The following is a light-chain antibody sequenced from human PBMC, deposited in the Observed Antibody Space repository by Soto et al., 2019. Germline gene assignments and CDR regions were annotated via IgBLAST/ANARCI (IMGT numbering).Light chain of an antibody. CDR1: PSISSY. V-gene: IGKV1-39*01. CDR3: QQSYSTPHT. CDR2: AAS. J-gene: IGKJ4*02. Sequence: DIQMTQSPSSLSASVGDRVTITCRASPSISSYLNWYQQKPGKAPKLLIYAASRLQSGVPSRFSGSASGTDFTLTISSLQPEDFGTYYCQQSYSTPHTFGGGTKVDIK.